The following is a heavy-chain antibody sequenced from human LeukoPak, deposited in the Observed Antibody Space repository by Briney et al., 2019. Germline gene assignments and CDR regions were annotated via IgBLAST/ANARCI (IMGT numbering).Heavy chain of an antibody. Sequence: GASVKVSCKASGYTFTDYYIHWVRQAPGQGLEWMGWINPNSGGTNSAQKFQGRITLTRDMSATTDYMELSSLTSEDTAVYYCARDNSVGGIAWWFDPWGQGTLVTVSS. CDR1: GYTFTDYY. D-gene: IGHD1-26*01. J-gene: IGHJ5*02. CDR2: INPNSGGT. CDR3: ARDNSVGGIAWWFDP. V-gene: IGHV1-2*02.